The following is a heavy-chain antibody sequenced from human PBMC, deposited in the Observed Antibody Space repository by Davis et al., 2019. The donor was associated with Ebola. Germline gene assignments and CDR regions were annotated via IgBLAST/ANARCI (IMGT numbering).Heavy chain of an antibody. D-gene: IGHD1-26*01. CDR3: ARGDRSGSYLFYYYGMDV. Sequence: GGSLRLSCATSGFTFDDYAMHWVRQPPGKGLEWVSSIAWNSGAIDYADSVQGRFIISRDNAKNSLYLQMNSLRAEDTAVYYCARGDRSGSYLFYYYGMDVWGQGTTVTVSS. V-gene: IGHV3-9*01. J-gene: IGHJ6*02. CDR2: IAWNSGAI. CDR1: GFTFDDYA.